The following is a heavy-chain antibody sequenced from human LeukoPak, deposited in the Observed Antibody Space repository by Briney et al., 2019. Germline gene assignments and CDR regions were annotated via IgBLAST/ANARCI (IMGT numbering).Heavy chain of an antibody. V-gene: IGHV4-39*07. CDR2: IYYSGST. CDR1: GGSISSSSYY. Sequence: SETLSLTCTVSGGSISSSSYYWGWIRQPPGKGLEWIGSIYYSGSTYYNPSLKSRVTISVDTSKNQFSLKLSSVTAADTAVYYCASSSGWYDNYYYYGMDVWGQGTTVTVSS. J-gene: IGHJ6*02. D-gene: IGHD6-19*01. CDR3: ASSSGWYDNYYYYGMDV.